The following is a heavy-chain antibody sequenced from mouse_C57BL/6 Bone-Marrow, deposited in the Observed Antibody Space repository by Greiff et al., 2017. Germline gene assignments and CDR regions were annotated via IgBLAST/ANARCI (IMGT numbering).Heavy chain of an antibody. CDR2: IWRGGST. J-gene: IGHJ1*03. CDR3: AKNGYYYGADWYFDV. V-gene: IGHV2-5*01. CDR1: GFSLTSYG. D-gene: IGHD1-1*01. Sequence: VQLQQSGPGLVQPSQSLSITCTVSGFSLTSYGVHWVRQSPGKGLEWLGVIWRGGSTDYNAAFMSRLSITKENSKSQVFFKMNSLQADDTAIYYCAKNGYYYGADWYFDVWGTGTTVTVSS.